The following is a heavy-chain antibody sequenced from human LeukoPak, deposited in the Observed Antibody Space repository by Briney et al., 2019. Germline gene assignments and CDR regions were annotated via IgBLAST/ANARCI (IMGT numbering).Heavy chain of an antibody. V-gene: IGHV3-23*01. D-gene: IGHD6-6*01. Sequence: GSLRLSCAASGFTFGSYAMSWVRQVPGKGLEWVSVISGSGDNTYYADSVKGRFTISRDNSKNMLFLQMNSLRADDTAIYYCARISARNAFDIWGQGTMVTVSS. J-gene: IGHJ3*02. CDR3: ARISARNAFDI. CDR2: ISGSGDNT. CDR1: GFTFGSYA.